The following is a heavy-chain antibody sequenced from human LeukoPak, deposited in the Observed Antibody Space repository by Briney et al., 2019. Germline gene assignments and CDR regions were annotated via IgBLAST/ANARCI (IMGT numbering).Heavy chain of an antibody. CDR1: GGSISNYH. D-gene: IGHD6-13*01. V-gene: IGHV4-59*12. CDR2: IYYSGST. J-gene: IGHJ6*02. CDR3: ARDPGIAAAEGNDYYYGMDV. Sequence: SETLSLTCTVSGGSISNYHWSWIRQPPGKGLEWIAYIYYSGSTNYNPSLKSRVTISVDTSKNQFSLKLSSVTAADTAVYYCARDPGIAAAEGNDYYYGMDVWGQGTTVTVSS.